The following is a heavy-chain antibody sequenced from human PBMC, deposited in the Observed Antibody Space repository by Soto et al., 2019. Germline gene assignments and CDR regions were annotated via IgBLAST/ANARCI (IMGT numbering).Heavy chain of an antibody. V-gene: IGHV4-39*01. CDR2: IYYSGST. CDR3: RRGTIFGVVMSSDY. J-gene: IGHJ4*02. CDR1: GGSISSSSYY. D-gene: IGHD3-3*01. Sequence: SETLSLTCTVSGGSISSSSYYWGWIRQPPGKGLEWIGSIYYSGSTYYNPSLKSRVTISVDTSKNQFSLKLSSVTAADTAVYYCRRGTIFGVVMSSDYWGQGTLVTVSS.